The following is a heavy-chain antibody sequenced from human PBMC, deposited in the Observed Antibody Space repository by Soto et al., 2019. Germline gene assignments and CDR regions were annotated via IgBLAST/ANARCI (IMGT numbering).Heavy chain of an antibody. D-gene: IGHD2-21*01. CDR3: ASDSAWGLWFDP. Sequence: EVQLVESGGGLVEPGGSLRLSCAASGFTFSSYRMTWVRQSPGKGLEWVASISTASSYLYYADSVKGRFTISRDDSKTSLSLQMNSLRAEDTAVYYCASDSAWGLWFDPWGQGTLVTVSS. CDR1: GFTFSSYR. V-gene: IGHV3-21*02. J-gene: IGHJ5*02. CDR2: ISTASSYL.